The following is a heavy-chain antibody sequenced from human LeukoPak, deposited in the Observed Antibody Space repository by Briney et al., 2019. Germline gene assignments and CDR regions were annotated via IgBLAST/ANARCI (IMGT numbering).Heavy chain of an antibody. CDR1: GFIFCYHA. CDR2: ISGDGGST. V-gene: IGHV3-43*02. CDR3: GRESESNGWYRY. J-gene: IGHJ4*02. Sequence: GGPLRHSCAPPGFIFCYHAIHWLRQAPGKGLEWVSLISGDGGSTFYADSVKGRFTISRDNSKNSLYLQMKSLRSDDAVLYFCGRESESNGWYRYWGQGTLVTVSS. D-gene: IGHD6-19*01.